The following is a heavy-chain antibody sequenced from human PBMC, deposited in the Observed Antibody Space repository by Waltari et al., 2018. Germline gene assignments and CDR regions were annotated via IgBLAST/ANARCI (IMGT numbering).Heavy chain of an antibody. D-gene: IGHD5-18*01. CDR2: INPNSGGT. CDR1: GYTFTGYY. V-gene: IGHV1-2*02. Sequence: QVQLVQSGAEVKKPGASVKVSCKASGYTFTGYYMHWVRQAPGQGLEWMGWINPNSGGTNYAQKFQGRVTMTRDTSISTAYMELSRLRSDDTAVYYCAGVQKRGYRAGGGWFDYWGQGTLVTVSS. CDR3: AGVQKRGYRAGGGWFDY. J-gene: IGHJ4*02.